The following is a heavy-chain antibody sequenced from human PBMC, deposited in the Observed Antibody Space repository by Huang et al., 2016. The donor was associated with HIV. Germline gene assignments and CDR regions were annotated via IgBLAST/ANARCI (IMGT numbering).Heavy chain of an antibody. J-gene: IGHJ6*02. V-gene: IGHV1-69*01. D-gene: IGHD5-18*01. CDR3: ARPSDAAMIRDYYYPMDV. CDR1: GGTFSTFG. Sequence: QVQLVQSEAEVKKPGSSVKVSCKASGGTFSTFGLSWVRQASGRGLEGMAGIIPILNTTYSAQKVQGRVTLTADESTNTASMELNSLTFEDTAVYYCARPSDAAMIRDYYYPMDVWGQGTTVTVS. CDR2: IIPILNTT.